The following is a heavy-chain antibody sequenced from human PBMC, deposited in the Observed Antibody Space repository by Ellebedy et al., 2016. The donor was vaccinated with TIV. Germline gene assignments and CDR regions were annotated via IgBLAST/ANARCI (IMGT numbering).Heavy chain of an antibody. Sequence: SETLSLXXTVSGDSISSGDYYWTWIRQPAGKGLEWIGRIYASGSSNYNPSLKSRVTLSVDTSKNQFSLKMSSVTAADTAVYYCATSRDGYKIDYWGQGTLVTVSS. D-gene: IGHD5-24*01. J-gene: IGHJ4*02. V-gene: IGHV4-4*07. CDR1: GDSISSGDYY. CDR3: ATSRDGYKIDY. CDR2: IYASGSS.